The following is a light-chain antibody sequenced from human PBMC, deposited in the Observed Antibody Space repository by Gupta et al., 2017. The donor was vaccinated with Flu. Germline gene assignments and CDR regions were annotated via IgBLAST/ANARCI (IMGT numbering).Light chain of an antibody. Sequence: PGTLGQPASISCRSSQGLVYSDGNTYLHWFQQRPGQSPRRLIYQVSYRDSGVPDRFSGSGSGTDFTLKISRGEAENVGIYFCMQGANWPWAFGQGTTVEIK. J-gene: IGKJ1*01. CDR1: QGLVYSDGNTY. CDR2: QVS. V-gene: IGKV2-30*01. CDR3: MQGANWPWA.